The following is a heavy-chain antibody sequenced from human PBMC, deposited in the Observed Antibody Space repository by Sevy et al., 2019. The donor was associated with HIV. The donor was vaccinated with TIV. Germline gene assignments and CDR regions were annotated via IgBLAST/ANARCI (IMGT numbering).Heavy chain of an antibody. CDR2: IGTSSSTI. Sequence: GGSLRLSCAASGFSFSTYSMNWVRQAPGKGLEWVSYIGTSSSTIYYADSVRGRFTISRDNGKNSLYLQMSSLRAADTALYYCARVPSTGRFGMDVWGRGTTVTVSS. CDR3: ARVPSTGRFGMDV. J-gene: IGHJ6*02. CDR1: GFSFSTYS. D-gene: IGHD3-10*01. V-gene: IGHV3-48*01.